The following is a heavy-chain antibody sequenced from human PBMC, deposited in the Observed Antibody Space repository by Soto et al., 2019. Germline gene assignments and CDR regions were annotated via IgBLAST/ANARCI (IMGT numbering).Heavy chain of an antibody. CDR2: IYYSGST. D-gene: IGHD3-10*01. Sequence: SETLSLTCTVSGGSISSGGYYWSWIRQHPGKGLEWIGYIYYSGSTYYNPSLKSRVTISVDTSKNQFSLKLSSVTAADTAVYYCARDLSAYGSGSPNWFDPWGQGTLVTVS. CDR1: GGSISSGGYY. J-gene: IGHJ5*02. V-gene: IGHV4-31*03. CDR3: ARDLSAYGSGSPNWFDP.